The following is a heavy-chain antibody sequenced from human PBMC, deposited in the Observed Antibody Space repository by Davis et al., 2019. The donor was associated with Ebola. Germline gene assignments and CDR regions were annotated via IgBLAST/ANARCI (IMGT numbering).Heavy chain of an antibody. J-gene: IGHJ3*02. CDR3: AREYSGSLGAFDI. V-gene: IGHV1-3*01. D-gene: IGHD1-26*01. CDR2: INAGNGNT. CDR1: GYTFTSYA. Sequence: AASVKVSCKAPGYTFTSYAMHWVRQAPGQRLEWMGWINAGNGNTKYSQKFQGRVTITRDTSASTAYMELSSLRSDDTAVYYCAREYSGSLGAFDIWGQGTMVTVSS.